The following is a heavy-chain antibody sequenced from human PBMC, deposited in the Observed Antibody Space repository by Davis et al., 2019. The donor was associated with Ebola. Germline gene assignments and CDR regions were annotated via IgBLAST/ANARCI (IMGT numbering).Heavy chain of an antibody. CDR1: VITFSSYA. V-gene: IGHV3-23*01. CDR2: ISGSGGST. Sequence: GGSLRLSCADSVITFSSYAMTWVRQAPGKGLEWVSAISGSGGSTYYADSVKGRFTISRDNSKKTLYLQMNSLRTEDTAVYYCARVHTYYYDTGTATGFDYWGQGTLVTVSS. CDR3: ARVHTYYYDTGTATGFDY. J-gene: IGHJ4*02. D-gene: IGHD3-22*01.